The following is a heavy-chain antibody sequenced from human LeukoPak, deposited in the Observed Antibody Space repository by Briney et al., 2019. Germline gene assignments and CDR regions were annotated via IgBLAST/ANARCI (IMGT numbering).Heavy chain of an antibody. V-gene: IGHV3-30-3*01. CDR2: ISYDGSNK. CDR3: ARDFLQYSSGWYAFDI. J-gene: IGHJ3*02. D-gene: IGHD6-19*01. CDR1: GFTFSSYA. Sequence: GGSLRLSCAASGFTFSSYAMHWVRQAPGKGLEWVAVISYDGSNKYYADSVKGRFTISRDNSKNTLYLQMNGLRAEDTAVYYCARDFLQYSSGWYAFDIWGQGTMVTVSS.